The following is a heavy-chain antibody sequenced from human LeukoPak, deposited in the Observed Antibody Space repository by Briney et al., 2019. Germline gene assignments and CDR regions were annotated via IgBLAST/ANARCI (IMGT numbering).Heavy chain of an antibody. CDR1: GGSISSYY. J-gene: IGHJ3*02. D-gene: IGHD6-13*01. Sequence: PSETLSLTCTVSGGSISSYYWGWIRQPPGKGLEWIGSIYSSGNTYYKSSLKSRVTISVDTSKNQLSLKLSSVTAADTAVYYCATSQLVGAAFDIWGQGTMVTVSS. CDR3: ATSQLVGAAFDI. V-gene: IGHV4-39*01. CDR2: IYSSGNT.